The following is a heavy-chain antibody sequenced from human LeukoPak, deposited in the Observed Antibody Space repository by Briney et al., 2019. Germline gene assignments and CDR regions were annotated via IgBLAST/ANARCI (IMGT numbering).Heavy chain of an antibody. J-gene: IGHJ3*02. Sequence: PSETLSLTCSVSGGSVSSYYWSWIRQSPGKGLEWIGYIHNSGRTNYNPSLKSRVTGFVDTSKNQVSLKLSSVTAADTAVYYCARQGIAVARAFDIWGQGTMVTVSS. D-gene: IGHD6-19*01. V-gene: IGHV4-59*08. CDR2: IHNSGRT. CDR3: ARQGIAVARAFDI. CDR1: GGSVSSYY.